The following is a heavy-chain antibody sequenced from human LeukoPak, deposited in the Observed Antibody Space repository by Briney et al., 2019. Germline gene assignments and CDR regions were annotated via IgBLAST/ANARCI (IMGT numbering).Heavy chain of an antibody. D-gene: IGHD2-15*01. V-gene: IGHV4-4*07. Sequence: SETLSLTCTVSGGSISSYYWSWIRQPAGKGLEWIGRIYTSGSTYYNPSLKSRVTISVDTSKNQFSLKLSSVTAADTAVYYCARGRSGQGSVNWFDPWGQGTLVTVSS. CDR2: IYTSGST. J-gene: IGHJ5*02. CDR1: GGSISSYY. CDR3: ARGRSGQGSVNWFDP.